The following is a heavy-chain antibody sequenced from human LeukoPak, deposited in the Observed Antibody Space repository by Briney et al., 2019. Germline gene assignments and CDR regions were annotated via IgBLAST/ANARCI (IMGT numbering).Heavy chain of an antibody. CDR1: GFTFSDYC. J-gene: IGHJ3*02. D-gene: IGHD1-26*01. CDR3: VRGRGSYWYDLGPAFNM. Sequence: GGSLRLSCAASGFTFSDYCMHWVRQAPGKGLVWVSQTNTDGTITDYADSAKGRFTISRDNAKKTLNLQMESLRVDDTAVYYCVRGRGSYWYDLGPAFNMWGQGTMVTVSS. V-gene: IGHV3-74*01. CDR2: TNTDGTIT.